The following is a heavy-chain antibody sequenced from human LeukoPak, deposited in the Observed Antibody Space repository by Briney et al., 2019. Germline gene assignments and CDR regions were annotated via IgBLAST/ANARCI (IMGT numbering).Heavy chain of an antibody. Sequence: GTSLRLSCAASGFTFTSYGMHWVRQAPGKGLEWVALITYDGYYKYYSDSVKGRFTISSDTSKNTMYLQVNSLRAEDTAVYYCARDLSPVVRASPMGYWGQGTLVTVSS. J-gene: IGHJ4*02. V-gene: IGHV3-30*03. D-gene: IGHD3-10*01. CDR1: GFTFTSYG. CDR3: ARDLSPVVRASPMGY. CDR2: ITYDGYYK.